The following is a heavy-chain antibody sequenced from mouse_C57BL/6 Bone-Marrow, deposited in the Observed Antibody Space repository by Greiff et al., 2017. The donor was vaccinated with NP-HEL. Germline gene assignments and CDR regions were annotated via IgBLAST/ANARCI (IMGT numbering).Heavy chain of an antibody. CDR3: SANWVFAD. V-gene: IGHV14-4*01. D-gene: IGHD4-1*01. CDR1: GFNIKDDY. J-gene: IGHJ3*01. CDR2: IDPENGDT. Sequence: EVQLQQSGAELVRPGASVKLSCTASGFNIKDDYMHWVKQRPEQGLEWIGWIDPENGDTEYASKFQGKATITADTSSNTAYLQLSSLASEDTAVYYCSANWVFADWGKGTLVTVSA.